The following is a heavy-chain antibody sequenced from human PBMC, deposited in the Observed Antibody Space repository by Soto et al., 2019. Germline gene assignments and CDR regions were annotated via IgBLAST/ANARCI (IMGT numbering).Heavy chain of an antibody. CDR2: ISWDGGST. J-gene: IGHJ6*02. CDR1: GFTFDDYT. CDR3: AKDISSDYDPTTHYYYGMDV. D-gene: IGHD5-12*01. V-gene: IGHV3-43*01. Sequence: PGGSLRLSCAASGFTFDDYTMHWVRQAPGKGLEWVSLISWDGGSTYYADSVKGRFTISRDNSKNSLYLQMNSLRTEDTALYYCAKDISSDYDPTTHYYYGMDVWGQGTTVTVSS.